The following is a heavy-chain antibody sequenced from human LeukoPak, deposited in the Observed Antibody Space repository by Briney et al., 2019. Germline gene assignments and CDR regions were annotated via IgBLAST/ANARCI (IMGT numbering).Heavy chain of an antibody. CDR2: IYSGGST. CDR1: GFTVSSNY. J-gene: IGHJ3*02. Sequence: GGSLRLSCAASGFTVSSNYMSWVRQAPGKGLEWVSVIYSGGSTYYADSVKGRFTISRDNAKNSLYLQMNSLRAEDTAVYYCARFPVPAATRGAFDIWGQGTMVTVSS. CDR3: ARFPVPAATRGAFDI. V-gene: IGHV3-53*01. D-gene: IGHD2-2*01.